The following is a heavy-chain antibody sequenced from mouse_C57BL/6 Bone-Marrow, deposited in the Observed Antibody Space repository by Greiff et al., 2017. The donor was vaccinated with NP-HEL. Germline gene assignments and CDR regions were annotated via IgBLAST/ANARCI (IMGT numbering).Heavy chain of an antibody. V-gene: IGHV1-80*01. CDR3: ARGAY. CDR1: GYEFSHYW. CDR2: IYPGDVDT. J-gene: IGHJ3*01. Sequence: VQLQESGAELVKPGASVKISCKASGYEFSHYWMNWVKQRPGKGLEWIGQIYPGDVDTNYNGKFKDKATLTADKSSSTAYMQLSGLTSEDSAVYFCARGAYWGQGTLVTVSA.